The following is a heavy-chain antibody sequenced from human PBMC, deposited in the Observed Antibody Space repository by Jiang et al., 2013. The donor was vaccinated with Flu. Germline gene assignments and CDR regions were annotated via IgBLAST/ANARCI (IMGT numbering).Heavy chain of an antibody. CDR2: IYPDDSDT. CDR3: ARGLYGSGSHYFDY. D-gene: IGHD3-10*01. V-gene: IGHV5-51*01. J-gene: IGHJ4*02. CDR1: GYSFTSYW. Sequence: GAEVKKPGXSLLISCKGFGYSFTSYWIGWVRQMPGKGLEWMAIIYPDDSDTSYSPSFQGQVTISADKSTSTAYLQWSSLKASDTAMYYCARGLYGSGSHYFDYWGQGTLVTVSS.